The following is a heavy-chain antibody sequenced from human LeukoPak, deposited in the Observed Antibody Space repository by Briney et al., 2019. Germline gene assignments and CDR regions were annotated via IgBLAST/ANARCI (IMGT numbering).Heavy chain of an antibody. J-gene: IGHJ6*02. D-gene: IGHD3-22*01. Sequence: PGGSLRLSCAASGFTFSSYAMHWVRQAPGKGLEWVAVISYDGSNKYYADSVKGRFTISRDNSKNTLYLQMNSLRAEDTAVYYCASMTPPYDSSGYYMGNHDSYYYYGMDVWGRGTTVTVSS. CDR1: GFTFSSYA. CDR3: ASMTPPYDSSGYYMGNHDSYYYYGMDV. V-gene: IGHV3-30-3*01. CDR2: ISYDGSNK.